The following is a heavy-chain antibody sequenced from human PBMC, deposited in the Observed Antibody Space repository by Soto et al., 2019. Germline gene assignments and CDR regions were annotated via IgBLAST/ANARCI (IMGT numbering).Heavy chain of an antibody. V-gene: IGHV1-24*01. CDR3: ASVVSPMARRVMLPPGASDF. Sequence: AAVLVPCQISGYNLTELSMHWAPQSPGKRLEWMGGFDPEDGETIYAQKIQGRVTITEDTSTDTAYMELSRLRAEDPAVYYWASVVSPMARRVMLPPGASDFWRKETMVTVS. CDR1: GYNLTELS. CDR2: FDPEDGET. D-gene: IGHD3-10*01. J-gene: IGHJ3*01.